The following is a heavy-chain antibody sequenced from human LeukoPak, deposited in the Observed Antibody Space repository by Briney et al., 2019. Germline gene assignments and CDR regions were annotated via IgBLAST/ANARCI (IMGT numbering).Heavy chain of an antibody. D-gene: IGHD3-22*01. CDR1: GGTFSSYA. J-gene: IGHJ3*02. Sequence: ASVKVSCKASGGTFSSYAISWVRQAPGQGLEWMGGIIPIFGTANYAQKFQGRVTITADKSASTAYMELSSLRSEDTAVYYCARALSDDSSPDAFDIWGQGTMVTVSS. CDR3: ARALSDDSSPDAFDI. V-gene: IGHV1-69*06. CDR2: IIPIFGTA.